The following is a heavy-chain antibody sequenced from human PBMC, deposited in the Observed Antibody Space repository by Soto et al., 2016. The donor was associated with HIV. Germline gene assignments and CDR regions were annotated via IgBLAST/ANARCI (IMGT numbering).Heavy chain of an antibody. Sequence: EVQLVESGGGLVQPGRSLRLSCAASGFTFDDYAMHWVRQAPGKGLEWVSGISWNSGSIGYADSVKGRFTISRDNAKNSLYLQMNSLRAEDMALYYCAKARRQQLEXWGQGTLGHRLL. CDR1: GFTFDDYA. J-gene: IGHJ4*02. V-gene: IGHV3-9*03. CDR3: AKARRQQLEX. D-gene: IGHD6-13*01. CDR2: ISWNSGSI.